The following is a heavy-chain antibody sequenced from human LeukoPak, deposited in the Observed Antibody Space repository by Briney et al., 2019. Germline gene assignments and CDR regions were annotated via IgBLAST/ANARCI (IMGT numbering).Heavy chain of an antibody. J-gene: IGHJ6*03. Sequence: GASVKVSCKASGGTFSSYAISWVRQAPGQGLEWMGGIIPIFGTANYAQKFQGRVTITADKSTSTAYMELSSLRSEDTAVYYCARMGTTMVRGILDYYYYMDVWGKGTTVTVSS. CDR3: ARMGTTMVRGILDYYYYMDV. V-gene: IGHV1-69*06. CDR1: GGTFSSYA. CDR2: IIPIFGTA. D-gene: IGHD3-10*01.